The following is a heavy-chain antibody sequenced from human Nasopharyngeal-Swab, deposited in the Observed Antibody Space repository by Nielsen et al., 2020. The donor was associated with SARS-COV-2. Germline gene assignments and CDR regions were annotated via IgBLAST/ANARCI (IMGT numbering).Heavy chain of an antibody. Sequence: ASVKVSCKASGYTFTGYYMHWVRQAPGRGLEWMGRINPNSGGTNYAQKFQGRVTMTRDTSISTAYMELSRLRSDDTAVYYCARDRTATNHFDYWGQGTLVTVSS. CDR1: GYTFTGYY. CDR3: ARDRTATNHFDY. D-gene: IGHD2-15*01. V-gene: IGHV1-2*06. CDR2: INPNSGGT. J-gene: IGHJ4*02.